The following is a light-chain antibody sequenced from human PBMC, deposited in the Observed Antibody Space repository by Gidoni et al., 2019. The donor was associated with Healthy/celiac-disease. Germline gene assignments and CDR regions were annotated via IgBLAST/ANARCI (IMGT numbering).Light chain of an antibody. V-gene: IGKV4-1*01. CDR3: QQYYSTPPFT. CDR2: WAS. J-gene: IGKJ3*01. Sequence: DIVMTQSPDSLAVSLGERATINCKSSQSVLYSSNNKNYLAWYHQKPGHPPKLLIYWASTRESGVPDRFSGSGSGTDFTLTISSLQAEDVAVYYCQQYYSTPPFTFGPGTKVDIK. CDR1: QSVLYSSNNKNY.